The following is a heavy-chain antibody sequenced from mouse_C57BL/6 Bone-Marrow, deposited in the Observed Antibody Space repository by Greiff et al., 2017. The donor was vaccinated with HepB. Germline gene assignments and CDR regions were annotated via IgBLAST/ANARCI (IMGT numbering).Heavy chain of an antibody. CDR1: GFTFSDYG. CDR3: ASKGDYYGCSCGYLDV. Sequence: EVKLVESGGGLVQPGGSLKLSCAASGFTFSDYGMAWVRQAPRKGLEWVAFISNLAYSIYYADTVTGRFTISRENAKNTLYLEMGRLSSEDTGMYNCASKGDYYGCSCGYLDVWGTGTTVTVSA. V-gene: IGHV5-15*04. CDR2: ISNLAYSI. J-gene: IGHJ1*03. D-gene: IGHD1-1*01.